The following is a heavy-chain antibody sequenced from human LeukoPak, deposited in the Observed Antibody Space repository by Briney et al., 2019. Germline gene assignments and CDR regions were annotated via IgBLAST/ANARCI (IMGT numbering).Heavy chain of an antibody. CDR3: ARMGAIAGASANPDY. CDR1: GGSISGYY. CDR2: IYYSGST. J-gene: IGHJ4*02. D-gene: IGHD4/OR15-4a*01. Sequence: SETLSLTCTVSGGSISGYYWSWIRQPPGRGLEWIGYIYYSGSTDYDPSLKSRVTMSVDTSKNQFSLKLSSVTAADTAVYYCARMGAIAGASANPDYWGQGTLVTVSS. V-gene: IGHV4-59*01.